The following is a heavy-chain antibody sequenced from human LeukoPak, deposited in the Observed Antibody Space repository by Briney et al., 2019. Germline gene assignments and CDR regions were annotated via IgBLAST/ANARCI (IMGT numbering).Heavy chain of an antibody. D-gene: IGHD1-1*01. CDR2: IYYSGST. CDR3: ASWVQGEVQLERREDWFDP. CDR1: GGSLSSSSYY. V-gene: IGHV4-39*01. J-gene: IGHJ5*02. Sequence: PSETLSLTCTVSGGSLSSSSYYWGWLRQPPGRGVEWLGSIYYSGSTYYTPSLKSRVPISVVTSKHQFSLKLSSVTAADTAVYYCASWVQGEVQLERREDWFDPWGQGTLVTVSS.